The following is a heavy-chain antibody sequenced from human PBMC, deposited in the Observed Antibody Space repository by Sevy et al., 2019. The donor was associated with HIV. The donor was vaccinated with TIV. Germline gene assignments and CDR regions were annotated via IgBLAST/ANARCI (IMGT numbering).Heavy chain of an antibody. V-gene: IGHV3-11*06. Sequence: GGSLRLSCAASGFTFSDYCMSWIRQAPGKGLEWVSYISCSSSYTNYADSVKGRFTISRDNAKNSLYLQMNSLRAEDTAVYYCARRAGIAAAGNSPDAFDIWGQGTMVTVSS. CDR3: ARRAGIAAAGNSPDAFDI. D-gene: IGHD6-13*01. CDR2: ISCSSSYT. CDR1: GFTFSDYC. J-gene: IGHJ3*02.